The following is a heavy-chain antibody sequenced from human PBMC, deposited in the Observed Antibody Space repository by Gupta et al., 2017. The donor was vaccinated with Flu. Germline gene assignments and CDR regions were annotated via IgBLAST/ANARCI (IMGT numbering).Heavy chain of an antibody. V-gene: IGHV3-53*01. CDR1: SLAVRNNY. CDR2: VYTGCSA. J-gene: IGHJ1*01. D-gene: IGHD6-19*01. CDR3: VGVETGEAGTKYFQH. Sequence: EVQLVASGGGLLQPGGSLRLGCAVSSLAVRNNYIIWVRQPHGNGPAWVGVVYTGCSAYYINSAKCRFTISRDNSNNTVYLQMNSLRTEDTAVYYCVGVETGEAGTKYFQHWGQGALVTVSS.